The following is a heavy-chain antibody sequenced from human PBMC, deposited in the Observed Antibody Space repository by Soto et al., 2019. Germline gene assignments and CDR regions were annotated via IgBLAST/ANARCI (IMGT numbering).Heavy chain of an antibody. Sequence: QLQLHESGSGLVKPSQTLSLTCTVSGASITYGGYSWSWIRQTPGKGLEWIGYINHLETTFYNPSFESRLTLSIDRAKNQFSLNLNSMSAADRGVYFCARGGGSDSFANWGQGILVTVSS. V-gene: IGHV4-30-2*01. J-gene: IGHJ4*02. CDR1: GASITYGGYS. CDR3: ARGGGSDSFAN. CDR2: INHLETT. D-gene: IGHD1-26*01.